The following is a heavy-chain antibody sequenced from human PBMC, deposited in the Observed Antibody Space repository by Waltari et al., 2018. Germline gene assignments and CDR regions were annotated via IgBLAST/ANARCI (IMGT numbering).Heavy chain of an antibody. D-gene: IGHD3-22*01. CDR1: GGSFSGYY. J-gene: IGHJ2*01. Sequence: QVQLQQWGAGLLKPSETLSLTCAVYGGSFSGYYWSWFRQPPGKGLEWIGEINHSGSTNYNPSLKSRVTISVDTSKNQFSLKLSSVTAADTAVYYCARRPYYYDRRVWYFDLWGRGTLVTVSS. CDR2: INHSGST. CDR3: ARRPYYYDRRVWYFDL. V-gene: IGHV4-34*01.